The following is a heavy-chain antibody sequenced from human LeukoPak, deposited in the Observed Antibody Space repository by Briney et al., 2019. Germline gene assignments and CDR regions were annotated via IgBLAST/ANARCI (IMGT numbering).Heavy chain of an antibody. V-gene: IGHV4-59*01. CDR2: IYYSGSST. J-gene: IGHJ6*02. Sequence: SETLSLTCTVSGGSMSGFFWTWLRQPPGRDLEWIGSIYYSGSSTKYNPSLKSPVTISVDTSKSQFSLNLNSATAADTAVYYCARTSRHFYGSGTNLTPWPAGMDVWGQGTTVTVSS. CDR3: ARTSRHFYGSGTNLTPWPAGMDV. CDR1: GGSMSGFF. D-gene: IGHD3-10*01.